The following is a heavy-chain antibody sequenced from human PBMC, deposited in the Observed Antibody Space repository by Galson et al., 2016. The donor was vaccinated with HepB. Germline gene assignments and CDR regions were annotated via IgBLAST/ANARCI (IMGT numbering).Heavy chain of an antibody. J-gene: IGHJ4*02. CDR2: IYWDDDK. V-gene: IGHV2-5*02. CDR1: GFSLSNAEVG. CDR3: APGRGSFSRGVPSRRWRLYFDN. D-gene: IGHD2-21*02. Sequence: PALVKPTQTLTLTCSVSGFSLSNAEVGVACIRQPPGKALEWLALIYWDDDKYYNPSLKNRLSITKDSSKNQVFLTMTHMDPVNTPTFYCAPGRGSFSRGVPSRRWRLYFDNWGQGILFTVSS.